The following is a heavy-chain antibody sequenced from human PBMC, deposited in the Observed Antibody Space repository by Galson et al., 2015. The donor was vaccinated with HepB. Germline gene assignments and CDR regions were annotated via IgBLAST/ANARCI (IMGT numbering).Heavy chain of an antibody. CDR3: ARDLPGIPSGGHDF. Sequence: SLRLSCAGSGFTLSSNWLSWVRQAPGKGLQWVTNINADGSDKYYVNSVEGRFTISRDNAKNLLYLHMNSLRVEDTAVYYCARDLPGIPSGGHDFWGQGTLVTVSS. CDR2: INADGSDK. J-gene: IGHJ4*02. V-gene: IGHV3-7*01. CDR1: GFTLSSNW. D-gene: IGHD2-15*01.